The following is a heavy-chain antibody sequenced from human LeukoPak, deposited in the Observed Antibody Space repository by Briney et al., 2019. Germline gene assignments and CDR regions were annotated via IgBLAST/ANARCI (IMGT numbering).Heavy chain of an antibody. V-gene: IGHV3-23*01. CDR1: GFTFSSYA. J-gene: IGHJ6*02. CDR2: ISGSGGST. Sequence: GGSLRLSCAASGFTFSSYAMSRVRQAPGKGLEWVSAISGSGGSTYYADSVKGRFTISRDNSKNTLYLQMNSLRAEDTAVYYCAKVHGSGIYYYYGMDVWGQGTTVTVSS. D-gene: IGHD3-10*01. CDR3: AKVHGSGIYYYYGMDV.